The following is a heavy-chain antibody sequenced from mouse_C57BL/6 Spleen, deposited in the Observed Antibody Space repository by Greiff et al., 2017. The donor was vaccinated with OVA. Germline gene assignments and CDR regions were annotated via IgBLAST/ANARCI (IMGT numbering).Heavy chain of an antibody. D-gene: IGHD2-4*01. CDR2: IWSGGST. J-gene: IGHJ4*01. V-gene: IGHV2-4*01. Sequence: VQLVESGPGLVQPSQSLSITCTVSGFSLTSYGVHWVRQPPGKGLEWLGVIWSGGSTDYNAAFISRLSISKDNSKSQVFFKMNSLQADDTAIYYCAKGDYDDDRGHYYAMDYWGQGTSVTVSS. CDR3: AKGDYDDDRGHYYAMDY. CDR1: GFSLTSYG.